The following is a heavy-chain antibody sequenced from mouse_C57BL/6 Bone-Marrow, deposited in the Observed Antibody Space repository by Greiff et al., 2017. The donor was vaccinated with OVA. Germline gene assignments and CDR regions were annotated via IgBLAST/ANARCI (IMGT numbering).Heavy chain of an antibody. CDR2: IYPGDGDT. CDR1: GYAFSRSW. D-gene: IGHD2-2*01. Sequence: QVQLQQSGPELVKPGASVKISCKASGYAFSRSWMNWVKQRPGKGLEWIGRIYPGDGDTNYNGKFKGKATLTADKSSSTAYMQLSSLTSEDAAVYFCARRTMVTDSFAYWGQGTLVTVSA. V-gene: IGHV1-82*01. J-gene: IGHJ3*01. CDR3: ARRTMVTDSFAY.